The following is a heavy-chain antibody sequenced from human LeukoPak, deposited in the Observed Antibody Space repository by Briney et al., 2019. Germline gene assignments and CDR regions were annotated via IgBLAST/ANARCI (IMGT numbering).Heavy chain of an antibody. CDR3: ARAFSSSWTGGNWFDP. CDR1: GGSISSYY. J-gene: IGHJ5*02. CDR2: IYYSGST. Sequence: SETLSLTCTVSGGSISSYYWRWIRQPPGKGLEWIGYIYYSGSTNYNPSLKSRVTISVDTSKNQFSLKLSSVTAADTAVYYCARAFSSSWTGGNWFDPWGQGTLVTVSS. D-gene: IGHD6-13*01. V-gene: IGHV4-59*01.